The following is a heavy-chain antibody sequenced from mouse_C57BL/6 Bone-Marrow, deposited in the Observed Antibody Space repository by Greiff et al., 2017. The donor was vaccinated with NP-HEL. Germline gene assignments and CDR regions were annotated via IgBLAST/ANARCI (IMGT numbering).Heavy chain of an antibody. CDR2: IYPRSGNT. J-gene: IGHJ1*03. CDR1: GYTFTSYG. D-gene: IGHD2-5*01. V-gene: IGHV1-81*01. Sequence: QVQLQQSGAELARPGASVKLSCKASGYTFTSYGISWVKQRSGQGLEWIGEIYPRSGNTYYNEKFKGKATLTADKSSSTAYMELRSLTSEDSAVYFCARGGCDSNYVEYFDVWGTGTTVTVSS. CDR3: ARGGCDSNYVEYFDV.